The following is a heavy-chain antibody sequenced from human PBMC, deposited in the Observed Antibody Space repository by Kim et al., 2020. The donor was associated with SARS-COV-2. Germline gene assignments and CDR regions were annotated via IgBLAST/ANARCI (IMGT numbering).Heavy chain of an antibody. J-gene: IGHJ1*01. D-gene: IGHD3-22*01. CDR1: GYTVTYSY. Sequence: GGSLRLSCAASGYTVTYSYMGWVRQAPGKRLEWVSFIYSGGNTIYADSVKGRLIISRDHSKNTLYLQMNSLRAEDTAVYYCATVVFYYDAGYFKNWGQGTLVIVSS. V-gene: IGHV3-66*01. CDR2: IYSGGNT. CDR3: ATVVFYYDAGYFKN.